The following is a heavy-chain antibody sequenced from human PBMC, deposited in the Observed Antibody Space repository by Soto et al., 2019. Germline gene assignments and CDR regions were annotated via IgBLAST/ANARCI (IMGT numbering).Heavy chain of an antibody. CDR1: GITFSNYG. CDR2: IWYDGHDK. J-gene: IGHJ4*02. Sequence: QVQLVESGGGVVQPGRSLRLSCAASGITFSNYGTHWVRQAPAKGLVWVAVIWYDGHDKYYADSLKGRFTISRDNSKNTLYRQMTSLTADDTAVYYCVSGYGSFDNWGQGTLVTVSS. CDR3: VSGYGSFDN. D-gene: IGHD3-22*01. V-gene: IGHV3-33*01.